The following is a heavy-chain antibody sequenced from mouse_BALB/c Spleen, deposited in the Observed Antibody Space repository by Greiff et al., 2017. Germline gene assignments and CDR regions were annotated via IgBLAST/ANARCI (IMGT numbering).Heavy chain of an antibody. CDR3: ARDYYGSSYGFFFAY. J-gene: IGHJ3*01. V-gene: IGHV2-9*02. CDR2: IWAGGST. D-gene: IGHD1-1*01. CDR1: GFSLTSYG. Sequence: VQGVESGPGLVAPSQSLSITCTVSGFSLTSYGVHWVRQPPGKGLEWLGVIWAGGSTNYNSALMSRLSISKDNSKSQVFLKMNSLQTDDTAMYYCARDYYGSSYGFFFAYWGQGTLVTVSA.